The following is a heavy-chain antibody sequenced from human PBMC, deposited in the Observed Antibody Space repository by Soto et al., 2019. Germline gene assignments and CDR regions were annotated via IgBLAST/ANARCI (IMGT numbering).Heavy chain of an antibody. Sequence: QVQLVESGGGVVQPGRSLRLSCAASGFTFSDYGMYWVRQAPGKGLEWVAMIGYDGSREHYPDSVKGRLTVSRDNSNNTLYLQMNSLRAEATAVYYCARVGVGACLNYFDYWGRGTLVTVSS. V-gene: IGHV3-33*01. CDR2: IGYDGSRE. CDR1: GFTFSDYG. D-gene: IGHD3-16*01. J-gene: IGHJ4*02. CDR3: ARVGVGACLNYFDY.